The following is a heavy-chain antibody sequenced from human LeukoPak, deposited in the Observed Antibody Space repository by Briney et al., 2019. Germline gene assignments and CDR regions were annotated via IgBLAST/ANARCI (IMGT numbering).Heavy chain of an antibody. V-gene: IGHV1-69*13. J-gene: IGHJ6*03. CDR2: IIPIFGIA. D-gene: IGHD1-26*01. Sequence: ASVKVSCKASGGTFSSYAISWVRQAPGQGLEWMGGIIPIFGIANYAQKFQGRVTITADESTSTAYMELSSLRSEDTAVYYCARGGEPYYYYMDVWGKGTTVTISS. CDR3: ARGGEPYYYYMDV. CDR1: GGTFSSYA.